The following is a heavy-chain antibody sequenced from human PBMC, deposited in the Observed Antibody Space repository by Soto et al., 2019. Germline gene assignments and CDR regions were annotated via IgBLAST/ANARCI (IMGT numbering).Heavy chain of an antibody. D-gene: IGHD3-10*01. CDR3: ARRVMEGIWFGELYPIYYFDY. CDR2: IYYSGST. Sequence: SETLSLTCTVSGGSISSSSYYWGWIRQPPGKGLEWIGSIYYSGSTYYNPSLKSRVTISVDTSKNQFSLKLSSVTAADTAVYYCARRVMEGIWFGELYPIYYFDYWGQGTLVTVSS. CDR1: GGSISSSSYY. J-gene: IGHJ4*02. V-gene: IGHV4-39*01.